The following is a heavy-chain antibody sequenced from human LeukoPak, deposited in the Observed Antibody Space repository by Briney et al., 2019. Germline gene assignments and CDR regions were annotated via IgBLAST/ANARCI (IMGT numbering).Heavy chain of an antibody. Sequence: PGGSLRLSCAASGFTFSSYSMNWVRQAPGKGLEWVSSISSIGSYIYYADSVKGRFTISRDNAKNSLYLQMNSLRAEDTAVYYCARDYGGSSPFDYWGQGTLVTVSS. J-gene: IGHJ4*02. D-gene: IGHD4-23*01. CDR1: GFTFSSYS. CDR3: ARDYGGSSPFDY. V-gene: IGHV3-21*01. CDR2: ISSIGSYI.